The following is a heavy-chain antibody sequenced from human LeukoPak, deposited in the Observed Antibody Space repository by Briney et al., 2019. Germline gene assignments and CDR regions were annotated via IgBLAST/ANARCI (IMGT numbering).Heavy chain of an antibody. V-gene: IGHV3-30*02. Sequence: GGSLRLSCVTSGFTFGSHGMHWVRQAPDRGLEWVSYIRFDGTNIHYPDSVRGRFAVSRDNSKNTLYLQMNSLRVEDTAVYFCAKEGGKGASVWGQGTLVTVSS. CDR3: AKEGGKGASV. J-gene: IGHJ4*02. CDR2: IRFDGTNI. CDR1: GFTFGSHG. D-gene: IGHD1-26*01.